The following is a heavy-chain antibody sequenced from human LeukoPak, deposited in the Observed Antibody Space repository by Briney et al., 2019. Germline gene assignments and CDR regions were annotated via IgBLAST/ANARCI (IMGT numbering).Heavy chain of an antibody. Sequence: SETLSLTCSVSGDSISSSSYYWGWIRQPPGEGLEWIGTIYYSGATYYNPSLKSRVTISVDTSKNQFSLKMSSVTAADTAVYYCTRNYDTSGYYFWGYEYWGQGTLVTVSS. D-gene: IGHD3-22*01. CDR2: IYYSGAT. J-gene: IGHJ4*02. CDR3: TRNYDTSGYYFWGYEY. CDR1: GDSISSSSYY. V-gene: IGHV4-39*07.